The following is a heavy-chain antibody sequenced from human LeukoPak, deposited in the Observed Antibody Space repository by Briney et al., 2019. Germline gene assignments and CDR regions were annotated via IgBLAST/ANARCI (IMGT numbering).Heavy chain of an antibody. CDR1: GFTFSDYY. CDR2: ISSSGSTI. Sequence: PGGSLRLSCAASGFTFSDYYISWIRQAPGKGLEWVSYISSSGSTIYYADSVKGRFTISRDNAKNSLFLQMNSLRAEDTAVYYCARQWWELGAAFDIWGQGTMVTVSS. CDR3: ARQWWELGAAFDI. V-gene: IGHV3-11*01. J-gene: IGHJ3*02. D-gene: IGHD1-26*01.